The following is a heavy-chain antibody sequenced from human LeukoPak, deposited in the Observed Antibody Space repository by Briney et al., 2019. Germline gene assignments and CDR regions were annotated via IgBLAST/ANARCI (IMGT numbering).Heavy chain of an antibody. CDR3: ARVAYCGGDCYTDYYYYYMDV. J-gene: IGHJ6*03. V-gene: IGHV3-20*04. D-gene: IGHD2-21*02. CDR1: GFTFDDYG. CDR2: INWNGGST. Sequence: RPGGSLRLSCAASGFTFDDYGMSWVRQAPGKGLEWVSGINWNGGSTGYADSVKGRFTISRDNAKNSLYLQMNSLRAEDTALYYCARVAYCGGDCYTDYYYYYMDVWGKGTTVTVSS.